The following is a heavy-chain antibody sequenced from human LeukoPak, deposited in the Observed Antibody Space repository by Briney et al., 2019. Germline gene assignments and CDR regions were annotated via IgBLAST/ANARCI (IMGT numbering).Heavy chain of an antibody. CDR3: ARRGGNDWYFDL. Sequence: GRSLRLSCAASGFTVSSNYMSSVRQAPGKGLERVSVIYSGGSTYYADSVKGRFTISRDNSKNTLYLQMNSLRAEDTAVYYCARRGGNDWYFDLWGRGTLVTVSS. V-gene: IGHV3-53*01. CDR1: GFTVSSNY. D-gene: IGHD4-23*01. CDR2: IYSGGST. J-gene: IGHJ2*01.